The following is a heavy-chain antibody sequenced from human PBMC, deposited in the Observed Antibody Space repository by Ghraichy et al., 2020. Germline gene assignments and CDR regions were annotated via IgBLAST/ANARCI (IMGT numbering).Heavy chain of an antibody. V-gene: IGHV3-9*01. CDR2: ISWDSGSI. Sequence: SLRLSCAASGFTFDDYVMHWVRQAPGKGLEWVSGISWDSGSIGHADSVKGRFNISRDNAKNSLYLQMNSLRAEDTALYYCSKDTESAARHCMDVWGQGPTVTVSS. CDR3: SKDTESAARHCMDV. J-gene: IGHJ6*02. D-gene: IGHD2-2*01. CDR1: GFTFDDYV.